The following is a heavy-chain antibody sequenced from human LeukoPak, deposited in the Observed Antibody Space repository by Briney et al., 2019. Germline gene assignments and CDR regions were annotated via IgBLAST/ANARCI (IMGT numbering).Heavy chain of an antibody. CDR3: ARGSNYYDSTTSWFDP. J-gene: IGHJ5*02. V-gene: IGHV3-7*04. Sequence: GSLRLSCAASGFTFSSYWMSWVRQAPGKGLEWVANIKQDGSEKYYVDSVKGRFTISRDNAKNSLYLQMNSLRAEDTAVYYCARGSNYYDSTTSWFDPWGQGTLVTVSS. D-gene: IGHD3-22*01. CDR1: GFTFSSYW. CDR2: IKQDGSEK.